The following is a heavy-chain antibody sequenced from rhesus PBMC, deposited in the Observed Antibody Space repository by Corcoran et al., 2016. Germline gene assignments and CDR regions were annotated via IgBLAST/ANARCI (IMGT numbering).Heavy chain of an antibody. J-gene: IGHJ2*01. CDR1: GFPFGYFG. CDR2: MSSASSYI. CDR3: TRGAYWYFDI. Sequence: EVQLVESGGGLVQPGGSLSLSCAAPGFPFGYFGLLWVRPVPGKGLEWVSSMSSASSYIYYADSVKGRFTISRDNAKNSLSLQMSSLRAEDTAVYYCTRGAYWYFDIWGPGTPITISS. V-gene: IGHV3-183*01.